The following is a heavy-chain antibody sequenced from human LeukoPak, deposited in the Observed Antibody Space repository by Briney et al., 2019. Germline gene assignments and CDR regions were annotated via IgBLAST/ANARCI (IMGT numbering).Heavy chain of an antibody. D-gene: IGHD6-13*01. J-gene: IGHJ6*03. CDR3: ARGQQQRNYYYYYMDV. CDR1: GVSISSTSYD. Sequence: EPSETLSLTCTVSGVSISSTSYDWYWIRQPAGKGLEWIGHIYTSGSTNYNPSLKSRVTMSVDTSKNQFSLKLSSVTAADTAVYYCARGQQQRNYYYYYMDVWGKGTTVTISS. CDR2: IYTSGST. V-gene: IGHV4-61*09.